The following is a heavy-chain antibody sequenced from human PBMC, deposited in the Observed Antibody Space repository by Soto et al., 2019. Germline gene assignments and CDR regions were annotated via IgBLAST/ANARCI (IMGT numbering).Heavy chain of an antibody. CDR2: IYYSGST. J-gene: IGHJ5*02. CDR1: GGSTSSYY. V-gene: IGHV4-59*01. Sequence: SETLSLTCTVSGGSTSSYYWSWIRQPPGKGLEWIGYIYYSGSTNYNPSLKSRVTISVDTSKNQFSLKLSSVTAADTAVYYCARDRWFDPWGQGTLVTVSS. CDR3: ARDRWFDP.